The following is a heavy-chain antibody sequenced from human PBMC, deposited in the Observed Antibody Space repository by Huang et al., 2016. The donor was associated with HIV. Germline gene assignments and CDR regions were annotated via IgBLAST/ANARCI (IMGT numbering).Heavy chain of an antibody. V-gene: IGHV3-30*04. CDR3: TREYTVAGAFDI. CDR2: RSKYVTTT. J-gene: IGHJ3*02. CDR1: GFSFSNYA. Sequence: QGQLVASGGGVVRLGRALRLSFASSGFSFSNYAMHWVRQAPGKRLEWVTFRSKYVTTTYYANSVKGRVTISRDNFKNTLYLQMNRLRGDDTAVYYCTREYTVAGAFDIWGQGTMVTVSS. D-gene: IGHD4-17*01.